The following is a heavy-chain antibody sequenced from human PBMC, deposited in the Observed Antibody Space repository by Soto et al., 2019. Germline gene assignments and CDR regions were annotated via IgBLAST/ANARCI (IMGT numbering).Heavy chain of an antibody. CDR1: GGSISSGDYY. CDR2: IYYSGST. D-gene: IGHD3-22*01. J-gene: IGHJ4*02. Sequence: NPSETLSLTCTVSGGSISSGDYYWSWIRQPPGKGLEWIGYIYYSGSTYYNPSLKNRITISVDTPKNQLSLKLSSVTAADTAVYYCARAFDDSSGYYGGLGYWGQGTLVTVSS. V-gene: IGHV4-30-4*01. CDR3: ARAFDDSSGYYGGLGY.